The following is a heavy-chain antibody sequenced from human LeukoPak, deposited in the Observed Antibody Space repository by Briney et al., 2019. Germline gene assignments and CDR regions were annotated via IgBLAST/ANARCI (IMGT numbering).Heavy chain of an antibody. Sequence: GGSLRLSCAASGFTVSGDYMSWVRQAPGKRLEWVSVIYADFDNTDYADSVKGRFTISRDNSKNTLYLQMNSLRAEDTAVYYCARVLVVPAAPFDYWGQGTLVTVSS. D-gene: IGHD2-2*01. CDR2: IYADFDNT. CDR1: GFTVSGDY. J-gene: IGHJ4*02. V-gene: IGHV3-66*02. CDR3: ARVLVVPAAPFDY.